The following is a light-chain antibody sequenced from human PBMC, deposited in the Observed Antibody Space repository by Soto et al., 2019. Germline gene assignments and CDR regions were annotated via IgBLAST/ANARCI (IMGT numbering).Light chain of an antibody. CDR2: EVS. CDR1: SSDVSGYNY. Sequence: QSVLTQPASVSGFPGQSIAISCTGTSSDVSGYNYVSWYQQHPGNAPTLMISEVSNRPSGVSNRFSGSKSGNTASLTISGLQAEDEADYYCSSYTSSSTRVFGTGTKVTVL. J-gene: IGLJ1*01. CDR3: SSYTSSSTRV. V-gene: IGLV2-14*01.